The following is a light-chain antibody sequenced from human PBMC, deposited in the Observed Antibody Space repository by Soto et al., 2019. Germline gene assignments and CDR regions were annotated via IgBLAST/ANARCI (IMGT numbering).Light chain of an antibody. Sequence: QSVLTQQPSVSGAPGQRVTISCTGSSSNIGSTYDVQWYQQLPGTAPKLLIHGNTDRPSGVPDRFSGSKSGTSASLAITELQADDEADYYCQSYDDSLSVHYVFGTGTKVTVL. CDR1: SSNIGSTYD. CDR3: QSYDDSLSVHYV. CDR2: GNT. J-gene: IGLJ1*01. V-gene: IGLV1-40*01.